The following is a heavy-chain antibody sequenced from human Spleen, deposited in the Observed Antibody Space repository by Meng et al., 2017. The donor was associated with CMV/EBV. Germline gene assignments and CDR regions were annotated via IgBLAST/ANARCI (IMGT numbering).Heavy chain of an antibody. CDR3: ARVYALDTLLVWYFDL. Sequence: GESLKISCKASGYTFTSYDINWVRQATGQGLEWMGWMNPNSGNTGYAQKFQGRVTMTRNTSISTAYMELSSLRSEDTAVYYCARVYALDTLLVWYFDLWGRGTLVTVSS. D-gene: IGHD5-18*01. V-gene: IGHV1-8*01. CDR1: GYTFTSYD. J-gene: IGHJ2*01. CDR2: MNPNSGNT.